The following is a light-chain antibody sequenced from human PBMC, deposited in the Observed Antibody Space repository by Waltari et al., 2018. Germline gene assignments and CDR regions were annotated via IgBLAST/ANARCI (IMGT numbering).Light chain of an antibody. CDR1: SHDVDDFNY. V-gene: IGLV2-14*03. CDR2: DVT. J-gene: IGLJ3*02. CDR3: SSHTTRSLLGV. Sequence: QSVLTQPASVSGSPGQSITISCTGSSHDVDDFNYVAWYQQHPDKAPKLILFDVTTRAAGVSSRFSGYKCANTASLTISGLQAEDEAFYYCSSHTTRSLLGVFGGGTKLTVL.